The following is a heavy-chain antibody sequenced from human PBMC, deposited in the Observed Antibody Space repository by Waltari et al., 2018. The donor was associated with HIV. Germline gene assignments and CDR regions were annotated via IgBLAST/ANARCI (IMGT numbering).Heavy chain of an antibody. V-gene: IGHV3-48*01. CDR2: ISRSSSSI. CDR1: GFTFSNYT. Sequence: EVQLVESGGGLVQPGVSLRLSCAASGFTFSNYTMNWVRQDPGKGLEWVSYISRSSSSIFYADSVKGRFTISRDNAKNSLYLQMNSLRVEDTAVYYCARDINGGWGYWGQGTLVTVAS. J-gene: IGHJ4*02. CDR3: ARDINGGWGY. D-gene: IGHD7-27*01.